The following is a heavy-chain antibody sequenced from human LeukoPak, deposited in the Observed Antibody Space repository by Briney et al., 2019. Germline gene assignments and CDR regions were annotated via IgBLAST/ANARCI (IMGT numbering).Heavy chain of an antibody. CDR3: ARDTRITSDGMDV. CDR2: ISAYNGDT. V-gene: IGHV1-18*01. D-gene: IGHD2-2*01. J-gene: IGHJ6*02. Sequence: ASVKVSCKASGYTFTIYGISWVRQAPGPGREWMGWISAYNGDTNYAQNLQARVTMTTDSSTSTAYLELRSLTSDDTAVYYCARDTRITSDGMDVWGQGTTVTVSS. CDR1: GYTFTIYG.